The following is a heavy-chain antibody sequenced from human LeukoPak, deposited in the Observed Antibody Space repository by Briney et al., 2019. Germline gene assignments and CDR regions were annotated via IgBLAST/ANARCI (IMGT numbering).Heavy chain of an antibody. CDR3: ARYCSSATCIDS. V-gene: IGHV3-7*01. CDR1: GFTFSSHW. Sequence: PGGSLRLSCAASGFTFSSHWMSWVRQAPGKGLDWVANIKEDGSEERYADSVKGRVSISRDNAKNSLLLQMSSLRAEDTAVYYCARYCSSATCIDSWGQGTLVTVSS. J-gene: IGHJ4*02. D-gene: IGHD2-2*01. CDR2: IKEDGSEE.